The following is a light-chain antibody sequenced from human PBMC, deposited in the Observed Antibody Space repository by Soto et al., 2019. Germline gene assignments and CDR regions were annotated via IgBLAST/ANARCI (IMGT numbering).Light chain of an antibody. V-gene: IGLV2-14*01. CDR2: DVS. Sequence: QSDLTQPASVSGSPGQSITISCTGTSSVVGGYNYVSWYQQHPGKAPKLMIYDVSNRPSGVSNRFSGSKSGNTASLTISGLQADEEADYFCSSYTSSSTLVFGGGTKLTVL. J-gene: IGLJ2*01. CDR1: SSVVGGYNY. CDR3: SSYTSSSTLV.